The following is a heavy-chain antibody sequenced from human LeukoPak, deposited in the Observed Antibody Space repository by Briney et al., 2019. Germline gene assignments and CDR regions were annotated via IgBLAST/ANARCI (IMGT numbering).Heavy chain of an antibody. CDR2: ISSSGSTI. D-gene: IGHD2-15*01. CDR1: GFTFSSYE. CDR3: ARVGRSLGKHFDY. Sequence: GGSLRLSCAASGFTFSSYEMNWVRQAPGKGLEWVSYISSSGSTIYYADSVKGRFTISRDNAKNSLYLQMNSLRAEDTAVYYCARVGRSLGKHFDYWGQGTLVTVSS. J-gene: IGHJ4*02. V-gene: IGHV3-48*03.